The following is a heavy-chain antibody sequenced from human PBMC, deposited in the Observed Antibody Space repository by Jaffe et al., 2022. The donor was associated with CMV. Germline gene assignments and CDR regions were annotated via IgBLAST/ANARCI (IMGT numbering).Heavy chain of an antibody. CDR1: GYTLTELS. Sequence: QVQLVQSGAEVKKPGASVKVSCKVSGYTLTELSMHWVRQAPGKGLEWMGGFDPEDGETIYAQKFQGRVTMTEDTSTDTAYMELSSLRSEDTAVYYCATALRLVQLEGRTPEAFDIWGQGTMVTVSS. V-gene: IGHV1-24*01. D-gene: IGHD1-1*01. CDR2: FDPEDGET. CDR3: ATALRLVQLEGRTPEAFDI. J-gene: IGHJ3*02.